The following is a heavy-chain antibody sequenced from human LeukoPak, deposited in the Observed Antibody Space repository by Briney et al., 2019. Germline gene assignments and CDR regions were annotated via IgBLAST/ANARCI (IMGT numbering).Heavy chain of an antibody. CDR1: GGSFSGYY. Sequence: SETLSLTCAVYGGSFSGYYWSWIRQPPGKGLEWIGEINHSGNTNYNPSLKSRVTISVDTSKNQFSLKLSSVTAADTAVYYCARDRRQQYYYYMDVWGKGTTVTISS. CDR3: ARDRRQQYYYYMDV. D-gene: IGHD6-13*01. J-gene: IGHJ6*03. CDR2: INHSGNT. V-gene: IGHV4-34*01.